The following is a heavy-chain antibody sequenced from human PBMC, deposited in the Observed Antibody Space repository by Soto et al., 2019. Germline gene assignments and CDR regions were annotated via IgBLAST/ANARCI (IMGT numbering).Heavy chain of an antibody. Sequence: PSETLSLTCSVSGASINNYYLSWIRQPPGKGLEWIGFVYYTGSTSTKYNPSLQSRVAMSVDSSKNQFSLKLTSMTAADTAIYYCAKYRRTDAEGYRLDFWGPGTLVTVSS. CDR3: AKYRRTDAEGYRLDF. V-gene: IGHV4-59*01. CDR1: GASINNYY. J-gene: IGHJ4*02. D-gene: IGHD5-12*01. CDR2: VYYTGSTST.